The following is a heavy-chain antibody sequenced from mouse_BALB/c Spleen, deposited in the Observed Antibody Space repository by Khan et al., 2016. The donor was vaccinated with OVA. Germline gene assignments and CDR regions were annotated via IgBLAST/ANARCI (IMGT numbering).Heavy chain of an antibody. CDR3: TSDRIDY. CDR1: GYTFTTYW. Sequence: VQLQQSGAERAKPGASVKMSCKASGYTFTTYWMHWVKQRPGQGLEWIGYINPTSGYTDYNEKFKDRATLSADKSSSTAYMQLSSRTSEDSAVYYCTSDRIDYWGQGTTLTVSS. J-gene: IGHJ2*01. CDR2: INPTSGYT. V-gene: IGHV1-7*01.